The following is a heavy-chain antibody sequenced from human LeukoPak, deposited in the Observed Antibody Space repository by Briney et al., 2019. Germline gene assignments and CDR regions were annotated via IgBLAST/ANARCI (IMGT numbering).Heavy chain of an antibody. CDR3: ARLYYYDSSGYHDAFDI. Sequence: GGSLRLSCAASGFTFSDYYMSWIRQAPGKGLEWISYISSSGSTIYYADSVKGRFTISRDNAKNSLYLQMNSLRAEDTAVYYCARLYYYDSSGYHDAFDIWGQGTMVTVSS. CDR2: ISSSGSTI. D-gene: IGHD3-22*01. V-gene: IGHV3-11*01. CDR1: GFTFSDYY. J-gene: IGHJ3*02.